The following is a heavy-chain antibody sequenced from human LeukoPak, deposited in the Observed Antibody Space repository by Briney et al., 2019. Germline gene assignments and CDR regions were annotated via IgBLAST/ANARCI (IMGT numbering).Heavy chain of an antibody. D-gene: IGHD1-1*01. CDR1: GGSISSSSYY. Sequence: SEILSLTCTVSGGSISSSSYYWGWIRQPPGKGLEWIGSIYYSGSTYYNPSLKSRVTISRDMSKNQFSLKLSSVTAADTAVYYCARDPLLGNAFDIWGQGTMVTVSS. CDR2: IYYSGST. V-gene: IGHV4-39*07. CDR3: ARDPLLGNAFDI. J-gene: IGHJ3*02.